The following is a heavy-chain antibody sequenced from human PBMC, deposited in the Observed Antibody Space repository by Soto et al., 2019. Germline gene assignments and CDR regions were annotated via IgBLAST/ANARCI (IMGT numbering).Heavy chain of an antibody. J-gene: IGHJ6*02. V-gene: IGHV4-39*01. CDR2: IYFRGST. Sequence: QLQLQESGPGLVKPSETLSLTCTVSGDSININTFYWGWIRQPPGKGLEWIGSIYFRGSTYFNPSLQSRVALSVDTSKNQFSLKLTSVTAADTAVYYCAGLPMLRGGADVWGQGTTVTVSS. D-gene: IGHD3-10*01. CDR3: AGLPMLRGGADV. CDR1: GDSININTFY.